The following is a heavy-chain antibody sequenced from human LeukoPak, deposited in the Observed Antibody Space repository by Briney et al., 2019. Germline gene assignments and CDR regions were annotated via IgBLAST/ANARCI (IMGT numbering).Heavy chain of an antibody. CDR2: IYYSGST. Sequence: SETLSLTCTVSGVSISSGGYYWSWIRQHPGKGLEWIGYIYYSGSTYYNPSLKSRVTISVDTSKNQFSLKLSSVTAADTAVYYCARDFVVPAADYYYYYGMDVWGQGTTVTVSS. V-gene: IGHV4-31*03. J-gene: IGHJ6*02. CDR3: ARDFVVPAADYYYYYGMDV. CDR1: GVSISSGGYY. D-gene: IGHD2-2*01.